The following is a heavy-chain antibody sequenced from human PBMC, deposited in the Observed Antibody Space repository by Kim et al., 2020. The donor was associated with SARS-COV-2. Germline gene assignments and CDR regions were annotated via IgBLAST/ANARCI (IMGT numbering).Heavy chain of an antibody. D-gene: IGHD6-19*01. CDR3: ARGLDQVDSSGWYFSPWYYYGMDV. CDR2: IIPIFGTA. Sequence: SVTVSCKASGGTFSSYAISWVRQAPGQGLEWMGGIIPIFGTANYAQKFQGRVTITADESTSTAYMELSSLRSEDTAVYYCARGLDQVDSSGWYFSPWYYYGMDVWGQGTTVTVSS. V-gene: IGHV1-69*13. CDR1: GGTFSSYA. J-gene: IGHJ6*02.